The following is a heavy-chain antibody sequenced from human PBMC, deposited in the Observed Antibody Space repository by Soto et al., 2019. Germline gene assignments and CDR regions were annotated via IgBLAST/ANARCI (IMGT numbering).Heavy chain of an antibody. CDR2: IYYRGST. CDR3: ARQNKQQLVARAGAFDP. V-gene: IGHV4-39*01. D-gene: IGHD6-13*01. J-gene: IGHJ5*02. CDR1: GGSISSSSYY. Sequence: QLQLQESGPGLVKPSETLSLTCTVSGGSISSSSYYWGWIRQPPGKGLEWIGSIYYRGSTYYNPSLKSRVTISVDTSKNQFSLKLSSVTAADTAVYYCARQNKQQLVARAGAFDPWGQGTLVTVSS.